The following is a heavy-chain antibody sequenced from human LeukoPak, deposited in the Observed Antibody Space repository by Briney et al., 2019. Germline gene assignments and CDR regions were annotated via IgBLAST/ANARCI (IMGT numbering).Heavy chain of an antibody. D-gene: IGHD2-2*01. V-gene: IGHV4-39*01. CDR1: GGSISSSSYY. J-gene: IGHJ3*02. CDR3: ARHEYRRAFDI. CDR2: IYYSGNT. Sequence: SETLSLTCTVSGGSISSSSYYWGWIRQPPGKGLEWIGSIYYSGNTYYNPSLKSRVTISVDTSKNQFSLKLSSVTATDTAVYYCARHEYRRAFDIWGQGTTVTVSS.